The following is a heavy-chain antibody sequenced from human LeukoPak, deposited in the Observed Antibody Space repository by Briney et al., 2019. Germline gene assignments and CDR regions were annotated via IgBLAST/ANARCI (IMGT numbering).Heavy chain of an antibody. Sequence: GGSLRLSCAASGFTLSSYAMHWVRQAPGKGLEWVAVISSDGSYKFYADSVKGRFTISRDNSKNTLYLQMNSLRAEDTAVYYCARGHEIGDYMDVWGKGTTVTVSS. CDR1: GFTLSSYA. V-gene: IGHV3-30*04. CDR2: ISSDGSYK. CDR3: ARGHEIGDYMDV. D-gene: IGHD3-16*01. J-gene: IGHJ6*03.